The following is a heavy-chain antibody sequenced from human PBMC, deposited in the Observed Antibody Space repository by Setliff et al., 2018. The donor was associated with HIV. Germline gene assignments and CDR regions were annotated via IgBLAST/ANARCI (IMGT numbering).Heavy chain of an antibody. J-gene: IGHJ5*01. CDR3: ARGRGSGSYWARFES. CDR2: IFTSEKV. D-gene: IGHD3-10*01. CDR1: GDSIFSGSYY. Sequence: PSETLSLTCTVSGDSIFSGSYYWYWIRQPAGKGLEWIGRIFTSEKVDYNSSLKSRVAIKMDRSKNQFSLQLTSVTAEDTAVYYCARGRGSGSYWARFESWGHGTLVTVSS. V-gene: IGHV4-61*02.